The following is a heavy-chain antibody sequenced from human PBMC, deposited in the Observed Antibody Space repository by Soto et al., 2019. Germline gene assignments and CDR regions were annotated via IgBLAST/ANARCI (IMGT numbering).Heavy chain of an antibody. CDR3: ARLVASETGYGMDV. CDR2: ITGSSSYI. J-gene: IGHJ6*02. V-gene: IGHV3-21*06. D-gene: IGHD3-9*01. CDR1: GFIFSSHN. Sequence: RRLSCAASGFIFSSHNMNWVRQAPGKGLEWVSSITGSSSYIFYADSVKGRFTISRDNAKNTVYLQVNSLRAEDTGVYYCARLVASETGYGMDVWGQGTTVTVSS.